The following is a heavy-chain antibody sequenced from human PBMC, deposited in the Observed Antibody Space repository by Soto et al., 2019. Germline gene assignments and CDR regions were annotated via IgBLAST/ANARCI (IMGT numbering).Heavy chain of an antibody. CDR3: ARSGGLDRDFNY. Sequence: QVQLVQSAAEVKKPGSSVKVSCKASGGTFSSDSFSWVRQAPGQGLEWMGGIIPMFDTPIYAQKFQDRVTITADESTSTAYMQLSSLRSGGTAVYYCARSGGLDRDFNYWGQGSLVTVSS. V-gene: IGHV1-69*12. D-gene: IGHD2-15*01. CDR1: GGTFSSDS. CDR2: IIPMFDTP. J-gene: IGHJ4*02.